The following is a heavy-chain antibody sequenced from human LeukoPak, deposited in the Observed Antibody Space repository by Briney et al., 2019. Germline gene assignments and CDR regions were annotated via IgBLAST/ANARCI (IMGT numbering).Heavy chain of an antibody. D-gene: IGHD2-21*01. CDR1: GGSFSGCY. V-gene: IGHV4-34*01. CDR3: ASIPGFDY. J-gene: IGHJ4*02. Sequence: SETLSLTCAVYGGSFSGCYWSWIRQPPGKGLEWIGEINHSGSTNYNPSLKSRVTISVDTSKNQFSLKLSSVTAADTAVYYCASIPGFDYWGQGTLVTVSS. CDR2: INHSGST.